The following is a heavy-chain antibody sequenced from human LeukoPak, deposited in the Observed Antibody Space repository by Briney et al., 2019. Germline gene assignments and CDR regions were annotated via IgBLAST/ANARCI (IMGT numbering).Heavy chain of an antibody. CDR2: INRSGSI. Sequence: SETLSLTCAAYGCSLSSYYWNWIRQPPGKGLEWIGEINRSGSINYSPSLKNRVTISLDTSNSHFSLKVISGTAADTAVYYCARVRITMVRGANNWFDPWGQGTLVTVSS. V-gene: IGHV4-34*01. CDR3: ARVRITMVRGANNWFDP. J-gene: IGHJ5*02. D-gene: IGHD3-10*01. CDR1: GCSLSSYY.